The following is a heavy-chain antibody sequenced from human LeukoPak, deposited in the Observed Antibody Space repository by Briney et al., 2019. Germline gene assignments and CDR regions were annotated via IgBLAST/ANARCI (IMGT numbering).Heavy chain of an antibody. Sequence: ASVKVSCKASGYTFTGYYMHWVRQAPGQGLEWMGWINPNSGGTNYAQKFQGRVTMTRNTSISTAYMELSSLRSEDTAVYYCARPDYDILTGWVDGMDVWGQGTTVTVSS. J-gene: IGHJ6*02. D-gene: IGHD3-9*01. CDR2: INPNSGGT. CDR1: GYTFTGYY. CDR3: ARPDYDILTGWVDGMDV. V-gene: IGHV1-2*02.